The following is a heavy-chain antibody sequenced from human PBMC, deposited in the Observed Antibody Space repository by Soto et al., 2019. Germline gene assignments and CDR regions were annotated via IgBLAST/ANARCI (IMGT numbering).Heavy chain of an antibody. CDR3: SREDPYYGSGSYPIAYYYMDV. D-gene: IGHD3-10*01. CDR2: IIPILGIA. J-gene: IGHJ6*03. V-gene: IGHV1-69*04. CDR1: GGTFSSYT. Sequence: ASVKVSCKASGGTFSSYTISWVRQAPGQGLEWMGRIIPILGIANYAQKYQGRDTITADKSTSTDYMELSSLRSEDTAMYYCSREDPYYGSGSYPIAYYYMDVWGKGTTVTVSS.